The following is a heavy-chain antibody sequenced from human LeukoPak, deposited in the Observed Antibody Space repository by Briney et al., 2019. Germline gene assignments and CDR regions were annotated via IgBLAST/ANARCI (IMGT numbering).Heavy chain of an antibody. Sequence: KSSETLSLTCTVSGGSISNYYWSWIRQPPGKGLEWIGYIYYSGSTNYNPSLKSRVTISVDTSKNQFSLKLSSVTAADTAVYYCARDMGYDILTGYDNWFDPWGQGTLVTVSS. CDR3: ARDMGYDILTGYDNWFDP. J-gene: IGHJ5*02. CDR1: GGSISNYY. V-gene: IGHV4-59*01. CDR2: IYYSGST. D-gene: IGHD3-9*01.